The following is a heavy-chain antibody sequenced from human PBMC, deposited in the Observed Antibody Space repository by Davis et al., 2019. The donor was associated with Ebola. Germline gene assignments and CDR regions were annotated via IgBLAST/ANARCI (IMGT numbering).Heavy chain of an antibody. J-gene: IGHJ3*02. CDR3: ARTEGAVHDAFDI. CDR1: GFTFSKYT. D-gene: IGHD1-1*01. Sequence: GGSLRLSCAVSGFTFSKYTINWVSSISSGSTFIYYADSVKGRFTISRDNARNSLYLQMSSLRAEDTAVYFCARTEGAVHDAFDIWGQGTMVTVSS. CDR2: ISSGSTFI. V-gene: IGHV3-21*01.